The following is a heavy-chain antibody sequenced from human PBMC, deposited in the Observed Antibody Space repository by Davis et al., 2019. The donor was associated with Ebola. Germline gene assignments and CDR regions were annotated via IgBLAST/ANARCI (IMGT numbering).Heavy chain of an antibody. Sequence: KVSCKGSGYKFSDHYIAWVRQMPGKGLEWMGSIYARESDIRYSPSFQGQVTISADKSINTAYLQWSSLKASDTAMYYCAREDDGMDVWGPGTTVTVSS. J-gene: IGHJ6*02. CDR2: IYARESDI. V-gene: IGHV5-51*01. CDR3: AREDDGMDV. CDR1: GYKFSDHY.